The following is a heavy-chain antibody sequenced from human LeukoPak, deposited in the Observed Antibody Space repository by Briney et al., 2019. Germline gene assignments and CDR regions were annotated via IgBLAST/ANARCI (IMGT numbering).Heavy chain of an antibody. CDR1: VYTFTSCD. J-gene: IGHJ4*02. Sequence: ASVTVSCTASVYTFTSCDINWVRQATGQGLEWMGWMNPNSGNTGYGQSFQGRITMTGDISIGTAYMELSNLTSEDTAIYYCTRGSSGRRDNWGQGTLVTVSA. CDR2: MNPNSGNT. CDR3: TRGSSGRRDN. D-gene: IGHD6-19*01. V-gene: IGHV1-8*01.